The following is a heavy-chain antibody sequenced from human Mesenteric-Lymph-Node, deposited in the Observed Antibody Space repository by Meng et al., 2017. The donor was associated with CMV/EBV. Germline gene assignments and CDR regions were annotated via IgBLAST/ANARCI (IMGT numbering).Heavy chain of an antibody. CDR2: IYSGGST. CDR3: AKSITIFGVVPGRGFDY. Sequence: GESLKISCAASGFTLSSYSIKWVRQAPGKGLEWVSVIYSGGSTYYADSVKGRFTISRDNSKNTLFLQMDSLRPEDTAMYYCAKSITIFGVVPGRGFDYWGQGTLVTVSS. CDR1: GFTLSSYS. J-gene: IGHJ4*02. D-gene: IGHD3-3*01. V-gene: IGHV3-66*02.